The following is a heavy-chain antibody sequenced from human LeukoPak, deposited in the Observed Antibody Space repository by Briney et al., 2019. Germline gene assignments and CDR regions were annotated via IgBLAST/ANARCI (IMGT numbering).Heavy chain of an antibody. D-gene: IGHD3-10*01. CDR1: GFTFTSSA. CDR3: AVVLTMVRGVIIPNFDY. Sequence: ASVKVSCKASGFTFTSSAVRWVRQARGQRLEWIGWIVVGSGNTNYAQKFQERVTITRDMSTSTAYMELSSLRSEDTAVYDCAVVLTMVRGVIIPNFDYWGQGTLVTVSS. V-gene: IGHV1-58*01. J-gene: IGHJ4*02. CDR2: IVVGSGNT.